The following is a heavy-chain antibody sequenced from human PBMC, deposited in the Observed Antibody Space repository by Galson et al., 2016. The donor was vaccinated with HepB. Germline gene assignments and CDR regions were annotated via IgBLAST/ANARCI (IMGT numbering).Heavy chain of an antibody. D-gene: IGHD3-10*01. V-gene: IGHV1-18*01. CDR3: ARDGRDYPGSYHPPFDS. Sequence: SVKVSCKASGYTFTNFGITWVRQAPGQGLEWMGWISPYHGKTKYAQKFQGRVTMTTDTSTSTAYMGLRSLTPEDTALYCCARDGRDYPGSYHPPFDSWGQGTLVTVSS. CDR1: GYTFTNFG. CDR2: ISPYHGKT. J-gene: IGHJ4*02.